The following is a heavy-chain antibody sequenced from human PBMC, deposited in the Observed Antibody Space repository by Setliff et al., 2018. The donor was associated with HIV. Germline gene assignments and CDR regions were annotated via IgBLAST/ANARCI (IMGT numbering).Heavy chain of an antibody. CDR3: ANLVIIKSYFDY. V-gene: IGHV4-59*04. Sequence: SETLSLTCAVSGGSISSYYWSWIRQSPGKGLEWIGSIYHSGSTYYNPSLKSRVTMSVDTSKNQFSLRLNSVTAADTAVFYCANLVIIKSYFDYWGQGTLVTVSS. CDR2: IYHSGST. J-gene: IGHJ4*02. D-gene: IGHD3-10*01. CDR1: GGSISSYY.